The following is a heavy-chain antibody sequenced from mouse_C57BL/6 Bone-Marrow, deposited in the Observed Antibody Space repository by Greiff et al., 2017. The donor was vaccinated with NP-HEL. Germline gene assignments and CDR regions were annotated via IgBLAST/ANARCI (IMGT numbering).Heavy chain of an antibody. V-gene: IGHV1-72*01. D-gene: IGHD1-1*01. CDR3: ERDYDCSSSFYY. J-gene: IGHJ2*01. Sequence: QVQLQQPGAELVKPGASVKLSCKASGYTFTSYLMHWVKQRPGRGLEWIGRIDPNSGGTKYNEKFNGKATLTVDKPSSQPYLQLKSLTSEDSAVYFCERDYDCSSSFYYWGQGTTLTVSS. CDR2: IDPNSGGT. CDR1: GYTFTSYL.